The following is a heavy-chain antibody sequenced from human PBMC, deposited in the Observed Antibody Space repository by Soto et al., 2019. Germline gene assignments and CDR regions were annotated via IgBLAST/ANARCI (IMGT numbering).Heavy chain of an antibody. CDR2: INHSGST. Sequence: SETLSLTCAVYGGSFSGYYWSWIRQPPGKGLEWIGEINHSGSTNYNPSLKSRVTVSVDTSKNQFSLKLSSVTAADTAVYYCARGYYYGVRGGTLYYFDYWGQGTLVTVSS. D-gene: IGHD3-10*01. V-gene: IGHV4-34*01. CDR1: GGSFSGYY. J-gene: IGHJ4*02. CDR3: ARGYYYGVRGGTLYYFDY.